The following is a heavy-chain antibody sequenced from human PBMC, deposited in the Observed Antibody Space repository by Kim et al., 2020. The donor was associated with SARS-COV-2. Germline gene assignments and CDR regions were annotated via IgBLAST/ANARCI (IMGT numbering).Heavy chain of an antibody. J-gene: IGHJ5*02. CDR1: GFTFSSYA. CDR3: AKDLLYYYGSGRPNWFDP. V-gene: IGHV3-23*01. CDR2: ISGSGGST. D-gene: IGHD3-10*01. Sequence: GGSLRLSCAASGFTFSSYAMSWVRQAPGKGLEWVSAISGSGGSTYYADSVKGRFTISRDNSKNTLYLQMNSLRAEDTAVYYCAKDLLYYYGSGRPNWFDPWGQGTLVTVSS.